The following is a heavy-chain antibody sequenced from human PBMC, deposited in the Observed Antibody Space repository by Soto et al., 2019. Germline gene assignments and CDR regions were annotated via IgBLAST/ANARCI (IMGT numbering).Heavy chain of an antibody. J-gene: IGHJ6*04. CDR2: IYYSGST. V-gene: IGHV4-30-4*01. Sequence: LSLTCTVSGGSISSGDYYWSWIRQPPGKGLEWIGYIYYSGSTYYNPSLKSRVTISVDTSKNQFSLKLSSVTAADTAVYYCARERALLVPAALYYYGMDVWGKGTRVTFPS. CDR3: ARERALLVPAALYYYGMDV. D-gene: IGHD2-2*01. CDR1: GGSISSGDYY.